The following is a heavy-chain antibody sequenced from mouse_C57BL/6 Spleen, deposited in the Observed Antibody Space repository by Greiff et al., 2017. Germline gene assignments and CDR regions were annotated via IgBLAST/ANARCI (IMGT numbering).Heavy chain of an antibody. J-gene: IGHJ4*01. V-gene: IGHV1-7*01. CDR1: GYTFTSYW. D-gene: IGHD4-1*01. Sequence: VQLQQSGAELAKPGASVKLSCKASGYTFTSYWMHWVKQRPGQGLEWIGYINPSSGYTKYNQKFKDKATLAADKSYSTAYMQLSSLTYEDSAVYYCARSILGRAMDYWGQGTSVTVSS. CDR2: INPSSGYT. CDR3: ARSILGRAMDY.